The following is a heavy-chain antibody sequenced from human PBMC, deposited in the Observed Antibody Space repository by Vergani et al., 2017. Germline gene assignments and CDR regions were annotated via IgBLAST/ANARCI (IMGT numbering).Heavy chain of an antibody. J-gene: IGHJ4*02. Sequence: EVQLLESGGGLVQPGGSLRLSCAASGFTFSSYAMSWVRQAPGKGLEWVSAISGSGGSTYYADSVKGRFTISRDNSKNTLYLQMNSLRAEDTAVYYCAKSYRWLRLGELSPLGYWGQGTLVTVSS. D-gene: IGHD3-16*02. CDR3: AKSYRWLRLGELSPLGY. CDR2: ISGSGGST. V-gene: IGHV3-23*01. CDR1: GFTFSSYA.